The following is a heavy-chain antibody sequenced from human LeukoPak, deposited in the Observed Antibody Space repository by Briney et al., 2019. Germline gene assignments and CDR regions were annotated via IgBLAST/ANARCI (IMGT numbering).Heavy chain of an antibody. CDR3: ARASSYGDYVGF. Sequence: GGSLRLSCAASGFTVSSNYMSWVRQAPGKGLEWVSVIYSGGSTYYADSVKGRFTISRGNSKNTLYLQMNGLRAEDTAVYYCARASSYGDYVGFGGQGTLVTVSS. CDR1: GFTVSSNY. D-gene: IGHD4-17*01. J-gene: IGHJ4*02. CDR2: IYSGGST. V-gene: IGHV3-53*01.